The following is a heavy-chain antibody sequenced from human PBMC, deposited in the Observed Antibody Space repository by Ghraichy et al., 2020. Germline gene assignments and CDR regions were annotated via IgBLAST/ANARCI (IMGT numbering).Heavy chain of an antibody. CDR2: ISSNGGST. CDR3: ARDGILTGSPGWYYGMDV. Sequence: LSLTCAASGFTFSSYAMHWVRQAPGKGLEYVSAISSNGGSTYYADSVKGRFTISRDNSKNTLYHQMGSLRAEDMVVYYCARDGILTGSPGWYYGMDVWGQGTTVTVSS. J-gene: IGHJ6*02. CDR1: GFTFSSYA. V-gene: IGHV3-64*02. D-gene: IGHD3-9*01.